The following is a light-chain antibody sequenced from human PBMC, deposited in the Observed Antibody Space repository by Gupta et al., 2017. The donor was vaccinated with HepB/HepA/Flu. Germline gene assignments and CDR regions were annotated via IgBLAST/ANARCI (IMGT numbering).Light chain of an antibody. CDR1: SSDIGSYNY. Sequence: QSALTQPASVSGSRGQSITISCTGTSSDIGSYNYVSWYLQYPGKARRLMIYGVSNRPSGVSNRFSGSKSGNTASLTISRLQADDEADYYGSSDTSSGARVFGGGTKVTVL. V-gene: IGLV2-14*01. J-gene: IGLJ2*01. CDR3: SSDTSSGARV. CDR2: GVS.